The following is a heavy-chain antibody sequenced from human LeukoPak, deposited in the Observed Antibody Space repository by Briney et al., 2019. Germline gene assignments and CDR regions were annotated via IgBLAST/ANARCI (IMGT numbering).Heavy chain of an antibody. V-gene: IGHV3-33*01. D-gene: IGHD1-26*01. J-gene: IGHJ4*02. Sequence: PGGSLRLSCAAPGFTFSSNGMHWVRQAPGKGLGWVAVIYYDGNTQYYADSVKGRFTISRDNFKNTLFLQMNSLRADDTAVYYCARWGAGRTSDYWGQGTLVTVSS. CDR2: IYYDGNTQ. CDR3: ARWGAGRTSDY. CDR1: GFTFSSNG.